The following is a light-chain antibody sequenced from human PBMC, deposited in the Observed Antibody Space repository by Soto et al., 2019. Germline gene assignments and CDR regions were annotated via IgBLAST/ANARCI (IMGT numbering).Light chain of an antibody. Sequence: EIVLTQSPGAVSLSPLERATLSCRASQSVSNNYLAWYQQKPGQAPRLLIYGASNRATGIPDRSSGSGSGTDFTLTISRLEPEDFAVYYCQQYGSSGTFGQGTKVDIK. CDR1: QSVSNNY. CDR3: QQYGSSGT. V-gene: IGKV3-20*01. CDR2: GAS. J-gene: IGKJ1*01.